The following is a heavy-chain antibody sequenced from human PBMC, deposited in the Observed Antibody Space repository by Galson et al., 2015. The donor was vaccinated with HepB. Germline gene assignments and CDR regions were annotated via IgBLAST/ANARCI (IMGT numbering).Heavy chain of an antibody. D-gene: IGHD3-22*01. Sequence: SLRLSCAASGFTFSNYAMSWVRQAPGKGLEWVSAISASGATTYYPDSVKGPFTISRDNSKNTLYLQMNRLRVEDTTVYYCAKANPSGYCSDSSGYYYLDYWGQGTLVTVSS. J-gene: IGHJ4*02. CDR3: AKANPSGYCSDSSGYYYLDY. CDR1: GFTFSNYA. CDR2: ISASGATT. V-gene: IGHV3-23*01.